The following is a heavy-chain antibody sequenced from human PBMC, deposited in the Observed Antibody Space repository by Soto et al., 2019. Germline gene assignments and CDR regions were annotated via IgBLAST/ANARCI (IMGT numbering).Heavy chain of an antibody. J-gene: IGHJ4*02. CDR1: GGSFSGYY. CDR3: ARGRGATGTGTFDY. V-gene: IGHV4-34*01. D-gene: IGHD3-9*01. CDR2: INHSGST. Sequence: QVQLQQWGAGLLKPSETLSLTCAVYGGSFSGYYWSWIRQPPGKGLEWIGEINHSGSTNYNPSLKSRVTISVYTSKNQFALKLSSVTAADTAVYYCARGRGATGTGTFDYLGQGTLVTVSS.